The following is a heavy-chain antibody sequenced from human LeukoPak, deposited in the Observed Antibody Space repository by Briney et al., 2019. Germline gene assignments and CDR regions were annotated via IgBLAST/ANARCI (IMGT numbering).Heavy chain of an antibody. V-gene: IGHV3-30*04. CDR2: ISYDGSNK. CDR3: AKHAVAGTYYYYTMDV. D-gene: IGHD6-19*01. J-gene: IGHJ6*02. CDR1: GFTFSSYA. Sequence: GGSLRLSCAASGFTFSSYAMHWVRQAPGKGLEWVAVISYDGSNKYYADSVKGRFTISRDNSKNTLYLQMNSLRAEDTAVYYCAKHAVAGTYYYYTMDVWGQGTTVTVSS.